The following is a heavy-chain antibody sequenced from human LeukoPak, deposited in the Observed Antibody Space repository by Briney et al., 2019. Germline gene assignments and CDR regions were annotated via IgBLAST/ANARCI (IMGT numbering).Heavy chain of an antibody. CDR1: GGSISSSNW. V-gene: IGHV4-4*02. CDR2: IYHSGST. CDR3: ASLYYYDSSGYYTLPNYFDY. J-gene: IGHJ4*02. D-gene: IGHD3-22*01. Sequence: SETLSLTCAVSGGSISSSNWWSWVRQPPGKGLEWIGEIYHSGSTNYNPSLKSRVTISVDTSKNQFSLKLSSVTAADTAVYYCASLYYYDSSGYYTLPNYFDYWGQGTLVTVSS.